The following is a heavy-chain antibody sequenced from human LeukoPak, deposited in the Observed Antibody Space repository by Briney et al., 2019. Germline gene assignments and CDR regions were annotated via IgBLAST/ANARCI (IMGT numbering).Heavy chain of an antibody. CDR3: ATAQPYSGYDFRRPHAFDI. V-gene: IGHV3-30-3*01. Sequence: GGSLRLSCAASGFTFSSYAMHWVRQDPGKGLEGVAVISYDGSNKYYADSVKGRFTISRDNSKNTLYLQMNSLRAEDTAVFYCATAQPYSGYDFRRPHAFDIWGRGTMVIVSS. J-gene: IGHJ3*02. CDR1: GFTFSSYA. D-gene: IGHD5-12*01. CDR2: ISYDGSNK.